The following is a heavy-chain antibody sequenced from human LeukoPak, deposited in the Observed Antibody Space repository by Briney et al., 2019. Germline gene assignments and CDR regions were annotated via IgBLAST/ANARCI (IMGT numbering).Heavy chain of an antibody. Sequence: SETLSLTCTVSGGSISSYYWSWIRQPAGKGLEWIGYIFYSGITNYNPSLKSRVTISVDTSKKQFSLKLTSVTAADTAVYYCARDSGSYPHWFAPWGQGTLVTVSS. J-gene: IGHJ5*02. CDR3: ARDSGSYPHWFAP. V-gene: IGHV4-59*01. D-gene: IGHD1-26*01. CDR1: GGSISSYY. CDR2: IFYSGIT.